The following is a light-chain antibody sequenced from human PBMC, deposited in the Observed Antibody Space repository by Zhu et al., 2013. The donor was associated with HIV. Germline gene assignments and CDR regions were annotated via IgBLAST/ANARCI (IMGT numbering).Light chain of an antibody. Sequence: QSALTQPASVSGSPGQSITISCTGTSNDVGRYDYVSWYQQHPGKAPKLMIYEVTHRPSGVSNRFSASKSGNTASLAITGLQAEDEADYYCQSYDSSLSGSVFGTGTKVIVL. V-gene: IGLV2-14*01. CDR3: QSYDSSLSGSV. J-gene: IGLJ1*01. CDR1: SNDVGRYDY. CDR2: EVT.